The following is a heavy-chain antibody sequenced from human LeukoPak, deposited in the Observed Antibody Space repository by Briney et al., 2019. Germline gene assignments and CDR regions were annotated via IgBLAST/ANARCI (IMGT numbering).Heavy chain of an antibody. D-gene: IGHD1-26*01. J-gene: IGHJ4*02. Sequence: ASVNVSCKASGYTFTSYYMHWVRQAPGQGLEWMGIINPSGGSTSYAQKFQGRVTMTRDTSTSTVYMELSSLRSEDTAVYYCATSGSLYYFDYWGQGTLVTVSS. CDR3: ATSGSLYYFDY. CDR1: GYTFTSYY. CDR2: INPSGGST. V-gene: IGHV1-46*01.